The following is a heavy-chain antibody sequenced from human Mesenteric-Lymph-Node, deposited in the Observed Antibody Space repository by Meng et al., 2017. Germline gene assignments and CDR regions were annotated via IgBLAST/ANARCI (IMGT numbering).Heavy chain of an antibody. D-gene: IGHD6-19*01. CDR3: AKQIPIAVAGTVDY. CDR2: IYTSGST. Sequence: SETLSLTCTVSGGSISSGSYYWRWIRQPPRKGLEWIGRIYTSGSTTYNPSLKSRVTISVDTSKNQFSLKLSSVTAADTAVYYCAKQIPIAVAGTVDYWGQGTLVTVSS. CDR1: GGSISSGSYY. J-gene: IGHJ4*02. V-gene: IGHV4-61*02.